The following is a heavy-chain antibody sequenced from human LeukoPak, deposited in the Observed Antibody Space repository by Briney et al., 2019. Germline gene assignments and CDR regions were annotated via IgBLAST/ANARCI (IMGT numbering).Heavy chain of an antibody. V-gene: IGHV4-34*01. CDR2: INHSGST. CDR3: ARLPYYYDSSGYYGGHYFDY. D-gene: IGHD3-22*01. J-gene: IGHJ4*02. Sequence: SETLSLTCAVYGGSFSGYYWSWIRQPPGKGLEWIGEINHSGSTNYNPSLKSRVTISVDTSKNQFSLELSSVTAADTAVYYCARLPYYYDSSGYYGGHYFDYWGQGTLVTVSS. CDR1: GGSFSGYY.